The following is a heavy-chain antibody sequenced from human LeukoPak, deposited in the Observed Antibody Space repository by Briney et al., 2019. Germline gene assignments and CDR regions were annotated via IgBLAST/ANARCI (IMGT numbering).Heavy chain of an antibody. CDR2: ISSNGGST. CDR3: ARDPSLYDFGYSY. Sequence: PGGSLRLSCAASGFTFGSYAMHWVRQAPGKGLEYVSAISSNGGSTYYANSVKGRFTISGDSSKNTLYLQMGSLRAEDMAVYYCARDPSLYDFGYSYWGQGTLVTVSS. J-gene: IGHJ4*02. CDR1: GFTFGSYA. V-gene: IGHV3-64*01. D-gene: IGHD3-3*01.